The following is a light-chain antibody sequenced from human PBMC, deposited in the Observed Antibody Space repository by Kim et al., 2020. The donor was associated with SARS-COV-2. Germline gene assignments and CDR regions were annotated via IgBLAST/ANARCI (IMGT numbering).Light chain of an antibody. CDR1: SSNIGAGYD. Sequence: QRVTISCTGSSSNIGAGYDVHWYQRLPGTAPKLVIYGNNNRPSGVPDRFSGSKSGPSASLAITGLQAEDEADYYCQSYDSSLSGYVFGTGTKVTVL. V-gene: IGLV1-40*01. CDR2: GNN. CDR3: QSYDSSLSGYV. J-gene: IGLJ1*01.